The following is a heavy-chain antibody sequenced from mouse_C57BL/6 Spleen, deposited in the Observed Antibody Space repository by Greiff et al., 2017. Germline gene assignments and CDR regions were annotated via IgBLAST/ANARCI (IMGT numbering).Heavy chain of an antibody. V-gene: IGHV3-6*01. CDR1: GYSITSGYY. D-gene: IGHD2-4*01. J-gene: IGHJ1*03. CDR3: ARFYYDFGDWYFDV. Sequence: EVKLQESGPGLVKPSQSLSLTCSVTGYSITSGYYWNWIRQFPGNKLEWMGYISYDGSNNYNPSLKNRISITRDTSKNQFFLKLNSVTTEDTATYFCARFYYDFGDWYFDVWGTGTTVTVSS. CDR2: ISYDGSN.